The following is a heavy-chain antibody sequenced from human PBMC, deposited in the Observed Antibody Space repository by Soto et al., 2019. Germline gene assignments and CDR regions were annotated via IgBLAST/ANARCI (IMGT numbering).Heavy chain of an antibody. J-gene: IGHJ3*02. D-gene: IGHD5-12*01. Sequence: QVQLQESGPGLVKPSQTLSLTCTVSGGSISSGGYYWSWIRQHPGKGLEWIGYIYYSGSTYYNPSLNSRVTISVDTSKNQFSLKLSSVTAADTAVYYCAREDANSGYDQAAFDIWGQGTMVTVSS. CDR2: IYYSGST. CDR3: AREDANSGYDQAAFDI. V-gene: IGHV4-31*03. CDR1: GGSISSGGYY.